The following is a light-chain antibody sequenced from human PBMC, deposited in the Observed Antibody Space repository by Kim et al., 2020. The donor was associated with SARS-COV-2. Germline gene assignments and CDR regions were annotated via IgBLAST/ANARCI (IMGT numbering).Light chain of an antibody. CDR1: QSLRHSDGNNY. J-gene: IGKJ1*01. CDR2: KVS. V-gene: IGKV2-30*02. CDR3: MQGTQWPRT. Sequence: PDSLPGKSSQSLRHSDGNNYVNWFQPRPGQFPRRLIYKVSNRDSGGPDRFSGRGSGNDFTLKNSRVEAEDVGVYYCMQGTQWPRTFGQGTKVDIK.